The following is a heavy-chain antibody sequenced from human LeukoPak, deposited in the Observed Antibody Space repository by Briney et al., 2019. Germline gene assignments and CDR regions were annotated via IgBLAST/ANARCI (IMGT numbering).Heavy chain of an antibody. J-gene: IGHJ4*02. Sequence: SETLSLTCTVSGGSISSSSYYWGWIRQPPGKRLEWIGSIYYSGSTYYNPSLKSRVTISVDTSKNQFSLKLSSVTAADTAVYYCARQVLESLDYWGQGTLVTVSS. CDR1: GGSISSSSYY. D-gene: IGHD3-3*01. CDR3: ARQVLESLDY. CDR2: IYYSGST. V-gene: IGHV4-39*01.